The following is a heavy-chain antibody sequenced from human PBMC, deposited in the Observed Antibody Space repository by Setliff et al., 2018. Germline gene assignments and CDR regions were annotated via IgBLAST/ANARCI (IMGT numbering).Heavy chain of an antibody. Sequence: ASVKVSCKASGYTFTGYYMHWVRQAPGQGLEWMGWINTNTGNPTYAQGFTGRFVFSLDTSVSTAYLQISSLKAEDTAVYYCARGPPHYDFWSGYYTVSWFDPWGQGTLVTVSS. CDR3: ARGPPHYDFWSGYYTVSWFDP. CDR2: INTNTGNP. D-gene: IGHD3-3*01. CDR1: GYTFTGYY. V-gene: IGHV7-4-1*02. J-gene: IGHJ5*02.